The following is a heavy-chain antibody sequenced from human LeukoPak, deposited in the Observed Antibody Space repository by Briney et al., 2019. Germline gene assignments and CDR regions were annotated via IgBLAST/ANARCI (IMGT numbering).Heavy chain of an antibody. CDR2: IKQDGSEK. D-gene: IGHD5-24*01. V-gene: IGHV3-7*01. CDR3: ARVDGDGYYAVDY. CDR1: GFTFSSYW. Sequence: GGSLRLSCAASGFTFSSYWMSWVRQAPGKGLEWVANIKQDGSEKYYVDSVKGRFTISRDNAKNSLYLQMNSLRAEDTAVYYCARVDGDGYYAVDYWGQGTQVTVSS. J-gene: IGHJ4*02.